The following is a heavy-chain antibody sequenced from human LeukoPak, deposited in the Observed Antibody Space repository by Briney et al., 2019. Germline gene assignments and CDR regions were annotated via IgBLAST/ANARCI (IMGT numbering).Heavy chain of an antibody. CDR2: LNPYSGGP. CDR3: ARSRFRSRLAELSLFY. V-gene: IGHV1-2*02. J-gene: IGHJ4*02. D-gene: IGHD3-16*02. Sequence: ASVKVSCKASGDTISDYYIHWVRQAPGQGLEWMGWLNPYSGGPNFAQKFQARVTMSLDTSINTAYMEVTSLRSDDTAVYYCARSRFRSRLAELSLFYWGQGTLVTVSS. CDR1: GDTISDYY.